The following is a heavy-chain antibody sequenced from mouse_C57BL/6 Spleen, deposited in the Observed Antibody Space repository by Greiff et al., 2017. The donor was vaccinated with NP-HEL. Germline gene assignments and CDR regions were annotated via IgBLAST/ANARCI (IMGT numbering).Heavy chain of an antibody. CDR3: TSRTTVVAGAMDY. CDR2: IDPETGGT. CDR1: GYTFTDYE. Sequence: VQLQQSGAELVRPGASVTLSCKASGYTFTDYEMHWVKQTPVHGLEWIGAIDPETGGTAYNQKFKGKAILTADKSSSTAYMELRSLTSEDSAVYYCTSRTTVVAGAMDYWGQGTSVTVSS. J-gene: IGHJ4*01. V-gene: IGHV1-15*01. D-gene: IGHD1-1*01.